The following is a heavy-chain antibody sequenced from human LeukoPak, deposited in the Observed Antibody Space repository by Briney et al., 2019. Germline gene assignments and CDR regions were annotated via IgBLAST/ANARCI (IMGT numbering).Heavy chain of an antibody. D-gene: IGHD5-12*01. CDR3: VRRRRSASDGEEYYFDY. J-gene: IGHJ4*02. CDR1: GGSISTTTYY. V-gene: IGHV4-39*01. CDR2: IYYRGTA. Sequence: ASETLSLTCTVSGGSISTTTYYWVWIRQPPGKGLDWIGSIYYRGTAYYSPSLKSRVTISVDTSKNQFSLKLSSVTAADTAVYYCVRRRRSASDGEEYYFDYWGRGILVTVSS.